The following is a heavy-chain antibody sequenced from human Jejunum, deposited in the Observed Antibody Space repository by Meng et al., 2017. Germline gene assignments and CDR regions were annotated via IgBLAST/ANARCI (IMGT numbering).Heavy chain of an antibody. D-gene: IGHD6-19*01. Sequence: GESLKISCAASGFTFSYYGMHWVRQAPGKGLEWVAAIKYDGSDKYYAESVKGRFTISRDDSENTLFLQVSSLRAEDTALYYCARDSDTSGRHWYYDLWGRGTLVTVS. CDR1: GFTFSYYG. CDR3: ARDSDTSGRHWYYDL. V-gene: IGHV3-33*01. J-gene: IGHJ2*01. CDR2: IKYDGSDK.